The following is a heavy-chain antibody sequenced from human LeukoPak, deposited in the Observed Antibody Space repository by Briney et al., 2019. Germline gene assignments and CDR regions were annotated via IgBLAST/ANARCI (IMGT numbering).Heavy chain of an antibody. Sequence: GASVKVSCKVSGYTLTELSMHWVRQAPGKGLEWMGGFDPEDGETIYAQKFQGRVTMAEDTSTDSAYMELSSLRSEDTAVYYCATVGYSYSGFWFDPWGQGTLVTVSS. CDR3: ATVGYSYSGFWFDP. CDR2: FDPEDGET. J-gene: IGHJ5*02. V-gene: IGHV1-24*01. D-gene: IGHD5-18*01. CDR1: GYTLTELS.